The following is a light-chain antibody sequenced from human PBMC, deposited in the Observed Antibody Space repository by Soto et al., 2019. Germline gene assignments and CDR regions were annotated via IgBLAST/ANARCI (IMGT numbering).Light chain of an antibody. J-gene: IGKJ1*01. CDR2: VAS. Sequence: EAVLTQSPATLSVSPGERATLSCRASQSVSTSLAWYQQKPGQAPRLLIFVASTRATGIPARFSGSGSGTEFTLTISSLQSEDFAVYYCQQDYNWPWTFGQGTKVEIK. CDR1: QSVSTS. V-gene: IGKV3-15*01. CDR3: QQDYNWPWT.